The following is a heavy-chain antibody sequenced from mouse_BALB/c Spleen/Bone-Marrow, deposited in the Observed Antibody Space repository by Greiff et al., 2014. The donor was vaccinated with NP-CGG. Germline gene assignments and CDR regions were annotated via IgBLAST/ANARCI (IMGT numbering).Heavy chain of an antibody. CDR3: ARWEYYAMDY. CDR1: GFNIKDTY. CDR2: IDPANGNT. V-gene: IGHV14-3*02. D-gene: IGHD4-1*01. J-gene: IGHJ4*01. Sequence: EVQLQQSGAELVKPGTSVKLSCTASGFNIKDTYMHWVKQRPEQGLEWIGRIDPANGNTKYDPKFQGKATITADTSSNTAYLQLSSLTSEDTAVYYCARWEYYAMDYWGQGTSVTVSS.